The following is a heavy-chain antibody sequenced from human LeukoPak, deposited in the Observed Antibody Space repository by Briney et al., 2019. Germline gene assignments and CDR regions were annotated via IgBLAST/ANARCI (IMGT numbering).Heavy chain of an antibody. CDR3: AREVSQYQLQNWFDP. D-gene: IGHD2-2*01. V-gene: IGHV1-2*02. CDR1: GYTFTGYY. J-gene: IGHJ5*02. CDR2: INPNSGGT. Sequence: GASVKVSCEASGYTFTGYYMHWVRQAPGQGLEWMGWINPNSGGTNYAQKFQGRVTMTRDTSISTAYMELSRLRSDDTAVYYCAREVSQYQLQNWFDPWGQGTLVTVSS.